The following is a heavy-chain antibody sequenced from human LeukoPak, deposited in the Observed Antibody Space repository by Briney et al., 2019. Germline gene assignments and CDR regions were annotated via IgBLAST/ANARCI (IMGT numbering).Heavy chain of an antibody. CDR1: GFSFNNYA. CDR3: ATHQGYYYGSGSYYHWFDP. D-gene: IGHD3-10*01. J-gene: IGHJ5*02. V-gene: IGHV3-30*03. CDR2: ISYDGGDK. Sequence: GKSLRLSCAASGFSFNNYAMYWVRQAPGKGLEWVALISYDGGDKYYAESMKGRITISRDNSKNTLYLQMNSLRAEDTAVYYCATHQGYYYGSGSYYHWFDPWGQGTLVTVSS.